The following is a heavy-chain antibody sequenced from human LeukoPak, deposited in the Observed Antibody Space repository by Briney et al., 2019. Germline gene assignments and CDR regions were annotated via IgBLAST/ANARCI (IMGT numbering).Heavy chain of an antibody. CDR1: GYSISSGYY. V-gene: IGHV4-38-2*01. CDR2: LYDGGST. J-gene: IGHJ4*02. Sequence: SETLSLTCAVSGYSISSGYYWGWIRQPPGKGLECIGSLYDGGSTYNNPSLRSRVTISVDTSKNQFSLKLSSVTAADTAVYYCARQSLDFWSGRPDYFDYWGQGTLVTVSS. CDR3: ARQSLDFWSGRPDYFDY. D-gene: IGHD3-3*01.